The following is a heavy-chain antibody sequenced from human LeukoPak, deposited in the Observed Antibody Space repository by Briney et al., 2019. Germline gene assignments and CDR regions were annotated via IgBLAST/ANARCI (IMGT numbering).Heavy chain of an antibody. V-gene: IGHV3-11*01. D-gene: IGHD3-10*01. CDR1: RFTFSSYA. CDR2: ISCGGSSI. J-gene: IGHJ4*02. CDR3: ARDQRYYGSGSYYKHIDY. Sequence: PGRSLTLSCAASRFTFSSYAMLWLRQAPGKGRVWSLYISCGGSSIHYADSVKGRFTITRDNAKNSLYLQMNSLRAEDTAVYYCARDQRYYGSGSYYKHIDYWGQGTLVTVSS.